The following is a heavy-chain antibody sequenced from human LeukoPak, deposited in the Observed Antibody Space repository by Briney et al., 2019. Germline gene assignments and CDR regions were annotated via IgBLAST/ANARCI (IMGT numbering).Heavy chain of an antibody. Sequence: PSETLSLTCTVSGYSISSGYYWGWIRQPPGKGLAWIGSIYHSGGTYYNPSLKSRVTISVDTSKNQFSLKLSSVTAADTAVYYCARDGSGSEYRYYYYYYMDVWGKGTTVTASS. D-gene: IGHD3-10*01. J-gene: IGHJ6*03. V-gene: IGHV4-38-2*02. CDR3: ARDGSGSEYRYYYYYYMDV. CDR2: IYHSGGT. CDR1: GYSISSGYY.